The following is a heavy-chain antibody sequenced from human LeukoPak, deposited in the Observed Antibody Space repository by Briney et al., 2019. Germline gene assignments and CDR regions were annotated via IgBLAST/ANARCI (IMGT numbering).Heavy chain of an antibody. CDR1: GLIVSSNY. Sequence: PGGSLRLSCAASGLIVSSNYMSWVRQAPGRGLEWVSVIYSGGSTYYADSVKGRFTISRDNSKNTLYLQMNSLRAEDTAVYYCAREDPGSGMDVWGQGTPVTVSS. CDR3: AREDPGSGMDV. CDR2: IYSGGST. J-gene: IGHJ6*02. V-gene: IGHV3-53*01.